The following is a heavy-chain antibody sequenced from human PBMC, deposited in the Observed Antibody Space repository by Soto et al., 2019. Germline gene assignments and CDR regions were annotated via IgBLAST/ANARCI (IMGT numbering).Heavy chain of an antibody. CDR2: INAYNGNT. J-gene: IGHJ6*02. CDR1: GYSFTRYG. CDR3: AMVDVYVTPSPQGV. V-gene: IGHV1-18*01. Sequence: QVQLVQSGAEVKNPGASVKVSCKASGYSFTRYGIGWARQAPGQGLEWGGWINAYNGNTNYAQNLQGRLTLTTDTSTTTAYMEVRSLRSNDAAIYYCAMVDVYVTPSPQGVWGQGTTVTVSS. D-gene: IGHD2-8*01.